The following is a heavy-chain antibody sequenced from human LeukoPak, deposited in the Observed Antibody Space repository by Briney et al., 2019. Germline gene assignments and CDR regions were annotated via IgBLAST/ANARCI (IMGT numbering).Heavy chain of an antibody. V-gene: IGHV3-30*04. D-gene: IGHD3-10*01. CDR3: ARDYYYGSGSYPYYYYYYGMDV. Sequence: GGSLRLSCAAPGFTFSSYAMHRVRQAPGKGLEWVAVISYGGSNKYYADAVKGRFTISRDNSKNTLYLQMNSLRAEDTAVYYCARDYYYGSGSYPYYYYYYGMDVWGQGTTVTVSS. J-gene: IGHJ6*02. CDR1: GFTFSSYA. CDR2: ISYGGSNK.